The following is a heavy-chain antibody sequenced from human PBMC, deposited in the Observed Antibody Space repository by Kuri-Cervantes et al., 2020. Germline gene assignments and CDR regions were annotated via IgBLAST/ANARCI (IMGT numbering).Heavy chain of an antibody. CDR3: ARRGYSNYGFDY. V-gene: IGHV5-51*01. Sequence: KVSCKVSGYTLTELYMHWVRQAPGKGLEWMGIIYPGDSDTRYSPSFQGQVTITADKSISTAYLQWSSLKASDTAMYYCARRGYSNYGFDYWGQGTLVTVSS. J-gene: IGHJ4*02. CDR2: IYPGDSDT. D-gene: IGHD4-11*01. CDR1: GYTLTELY.